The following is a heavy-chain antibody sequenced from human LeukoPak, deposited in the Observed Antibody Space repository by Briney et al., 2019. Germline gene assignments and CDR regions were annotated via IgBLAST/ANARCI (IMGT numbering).Heavy chain of an antibody. CDR1: GGSISSSNW. D-gene: IGHD6-13*01. V-gene: IGHV4-4*02. CDR2: IYHSGST. J-gene: IGHJ4*02. Sequence: SGTLSLTCAVSGGSISSSNWWTWVRQPPGKGLEWIGEIYHSGSTNYNPSLKSRVTISVDKSKNQFSLKLSSVTAADTAVYYCARGMGDSSSWYPFDYWGQGTLVTVSS. CDR3: ARGMGDSSSWYPFDY.